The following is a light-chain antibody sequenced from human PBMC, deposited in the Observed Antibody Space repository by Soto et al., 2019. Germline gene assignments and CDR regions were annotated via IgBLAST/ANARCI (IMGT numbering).Light chain of an antibody. V-gene: IGLV2-8*01. CDR1: SSDVGGYNY. Sequence: QSALTQPPSASGSPGQSVTISCTGTSSDVGGYNYVSWYQQHPGKAPKLMIYEVSKRPSGVPDRFSGSKSGNTASLTVSGLQAEDEADYYCSSYAGSNNPASVFGGGTPLTVL. CDR2: EVS. J-gene: IGLJ2*01. CDR3: SSYAGSNNPASV.